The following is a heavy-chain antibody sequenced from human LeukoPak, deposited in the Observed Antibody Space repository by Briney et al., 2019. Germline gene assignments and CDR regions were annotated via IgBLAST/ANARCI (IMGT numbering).Heavy chain of an antibody. CDR3: AKGAYDRSGTQTFDY. CDR2: IYTSGST. Sequence: SETLSLTCTVSGGSISSGSYYWSWIRQPAGKGLEWIGRIYTSGSTHCNPSLKSRVAISVDTSKNQFSLKLSSVAAADTAVYYCAKGAYDRSGTQTFDYWGQGTLVTVSS. D-gene: IGHD3-22*01. V-gene: IGHV4-61*02. CDR1: GGSISSGSYY. J-gene: IGHJ4*02.